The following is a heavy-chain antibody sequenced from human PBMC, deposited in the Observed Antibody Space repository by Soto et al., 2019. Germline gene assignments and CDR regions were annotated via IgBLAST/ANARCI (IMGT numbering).Heavy chain of an antibody. CDR1: GFPFSSYG. D-gene: IGHD6-19*01. Sequence: PGGSMRVSCAAAGFPFSSYGMHWVSQAPGKGLEWVAVIWYDGSNKYYADSVKGRFTISRDNSKNTLYLQMNSLRAEDTAVYYCARQGIAVAVDIWGQGTMVTVSS. V-gene: IGHV3-33*01. J-gene: IGHJ3*02. CDR2: IWYDGSNK. CDR3: ARQGIAVAVDI.